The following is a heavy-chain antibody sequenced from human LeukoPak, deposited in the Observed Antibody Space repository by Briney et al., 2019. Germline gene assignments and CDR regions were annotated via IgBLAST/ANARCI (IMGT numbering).Heavy chain of an antibody. J-gene: IGHJ4*02. CDR1: GFTFSSYG. V-gene: IGHV3-23*01. CDR2: ISGSGGST. Sequence: GGSLRLSCAASGFTFSSYGISWVRQAPGKGLEWVSAISGSGGSTYYADSVKGRFTISRDNAKNSLYLQMNSLRAEDTAVYYCARQYSYGKSRLDYWGQGTLVTVSS. D-gene: IGHD5-18*01. CDR3: ARQYSYGKSRLDY.